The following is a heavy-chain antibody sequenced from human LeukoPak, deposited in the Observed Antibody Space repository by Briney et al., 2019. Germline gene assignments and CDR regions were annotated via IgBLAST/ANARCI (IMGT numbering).Heavy chain of an antibody. CDR1: GYTFTGYF. V-gene: IGHV1-2*02. J-gene: IGHJ4*02. CDR3: ARVHAAGYFSLDLGY. D-gene: IGHD1-1*01. CDR2: INPNTGGT. Sequence: ASVRVSCKASGYTFTGYFMHWVRQAPGQGLDWMGWINPNTGGTKYAQKFQGRVTMTRDTSIGTAYMELSTVTSDDTAVYFCARVHAAGYFSLDLGYWGQGTLVTVSS.